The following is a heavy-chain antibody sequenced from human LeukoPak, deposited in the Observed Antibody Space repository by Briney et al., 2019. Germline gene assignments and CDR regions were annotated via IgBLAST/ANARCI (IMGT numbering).Heavy chain of an antibody. CDR3: ARASDSSGYSFDY. D-gene: IGHD3-22*01. J-gene: IGHJ4*02. CDR2: IYYSGST. V-gene: IGHV4-59*01. CDR1: GGSISSYY. Sequence: SETLSLTCTVSGGSISSYYWSWIWQPPGKGLEWIGYIYYSGSTNYNPSLKSRVTISVDTSKNQFSLKLSSVTAADTAVYYCARASDSSGYSFDYWGQGTLVTVSS.